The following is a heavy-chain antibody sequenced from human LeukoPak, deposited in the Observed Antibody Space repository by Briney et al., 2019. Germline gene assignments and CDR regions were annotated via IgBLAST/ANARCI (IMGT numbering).Heavy chain of an antibody. CDR2: ISAYNGNT. D-gene: IGHD3-10*01. J-gene: IGHJ4*02. Sequence: ASVKVSCKASGGTFSSYAISWVRQAPGQGLEWMGGISAYNGNTNYAQKLQGRVTMTTDTSTSTAYMELRSLRSDDTAVYYCARGSGSYYKGPGRFDYWGQGTLVTVSS. V-gene: IGHV1-18*01. CDR1: GGTFSSYA. CDR3: ARGSGSYYKGPGRFDY.